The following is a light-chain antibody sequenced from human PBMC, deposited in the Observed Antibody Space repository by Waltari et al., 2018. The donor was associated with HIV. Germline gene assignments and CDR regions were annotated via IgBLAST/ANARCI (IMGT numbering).Light chain of an antibody. Sequence: QSVLTQPPSVSGAPGQRVTIPCTGRSCNIDAGYDVHWSKQPPVTPPKLLIYGTSNRPSGVPDRFSASKSGTSASLAITGLQAEDEADYYCQSYDSSLSGKVFGGGTKLTVL. V-gene: IGLV1-40*01. CDR3: QSYDSSLSGKV. CDR2: GTS. CDR1: SCNIDAGYD. J-gene: IGLJ3*02.